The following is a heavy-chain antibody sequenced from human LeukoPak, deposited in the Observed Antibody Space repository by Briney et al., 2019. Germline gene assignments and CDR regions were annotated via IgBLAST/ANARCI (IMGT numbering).Heavy chain of an antibody. D-gene: IGHD6-13*01. V-gene: IGHV1-18*01. J-gene: IGHJ6*03. CDR3: GRVRHIAAGVYYYYMGV. Sequence: GASVKVSCKASGYTFTSYIISWVRQAPGQALEWMGWINAYNGNTDYAQKVPCRVTITTDTSTSTAYMELRSLRSDDAAVCYCGRVRHIAAGVYYYYMGVWGKGTPVTVSS. CDR1: GYTFTSYI. CDR2: INAYNGNT.